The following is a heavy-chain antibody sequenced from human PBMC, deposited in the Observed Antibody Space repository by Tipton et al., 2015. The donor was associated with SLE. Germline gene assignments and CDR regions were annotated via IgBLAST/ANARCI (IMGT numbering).Heavy chain of an antibody. J-gene: IGHJ6*03. CDR3: ARLQQLVTVGYYYYYMDV. D-gene: IGHD6-13*01. Sequence: TLSLTCTVSGGSVSSGSYYWSWIRQPPGKGLEWIGYIYYSGSTNYNPSLKSRVTISVDTSKNQFSLKLSSVTAADTAVYCCARLQQLVTVGYYYYYMDVWGKGTTVTVSS. CDR2: IYYSGST. V-gene: IGHV4-61*01. CDR1: GGSVSSGSYY.